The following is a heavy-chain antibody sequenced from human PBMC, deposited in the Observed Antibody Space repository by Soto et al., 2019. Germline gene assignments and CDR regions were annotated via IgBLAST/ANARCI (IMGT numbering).Heavy chain of an antibody. CDR1: GGTFSSYA. V-gene: IGHV1-69*12. CDR2: IIPIFGTA. J-gene: IGHJ1*01. CDR3: AGEGGSGSYRDKLHTSSTGATAAYFQH. D-gene: IGHD1-26*01. Sequence: QVQLVQSGAEVKKPGSSVKVSCKASGGTFSSYAISWVRQAPGQGLEWMGGIIPIFGTANYAQKFQGRVTIAADESTSTAYRQLSSVRSEDTAVYYGAGEGGSGSYRDKLHTSSTGATAAYFQHWGQGTLVTVSS.